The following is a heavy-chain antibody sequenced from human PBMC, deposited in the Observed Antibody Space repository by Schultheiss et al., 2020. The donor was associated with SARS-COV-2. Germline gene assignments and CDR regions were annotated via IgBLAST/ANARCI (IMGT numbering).Heavy chain of an antibody. Sequence: SCAASGFTFSSYGMHWVRQAPGKGLEWVAVIWYDGSNKYYADSVKGRFTISRDNSKNTLYLQMNSLRAEDTAVYYCAHGVWSGYYTPRSDWYFDLWGRGTLVTVSS. J-gene: IGHJ2*01. CDR1: GFTFSSYG. V-gene: IGHV3-33*01. D-gene: IGHD3-3*01. CDR2: IWYDGSNK. CDR3: AHGVWSGYYTPRSDWYFDL.